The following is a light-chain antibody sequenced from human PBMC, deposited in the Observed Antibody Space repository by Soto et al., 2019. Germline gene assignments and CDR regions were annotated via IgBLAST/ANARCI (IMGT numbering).Light chain of an antibody. CDR3: SSYASSITLV. Sequence: SALTQPASVSGSPGQSITISCTGTSSDVGGYDYVSWYQQHPGKAPKLLIFDVSKRPSGVSYRFSGSKSGNTASLTISGLQAEDEVDYYCSSYASSITLVFGGGTKLTVL. CDR1: SSDVGGYDY. V-gene: IGLV2-14*01. J-gene: IGLJ2*01. CDR2: DVS.